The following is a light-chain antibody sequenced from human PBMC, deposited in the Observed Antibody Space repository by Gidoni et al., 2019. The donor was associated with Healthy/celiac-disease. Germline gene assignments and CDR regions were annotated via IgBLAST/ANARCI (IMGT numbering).Light chain of an antibody. CDR3: QQYYSYPPT. CDR2: AAS. V-gene: IGKV1-8*01. CDR1: QGISSY. Sequence: AIRMTQSPSSLSASTGDRVTITCRASQGISSYLAWYQQKPGKAPKLLIYAASTLQSGVPSRFSGSGSGPDFTLTIRCLQSEDFATYYCQQYYSYPPTFGQGTKLEIK. J-gene: IGKJ2*01.